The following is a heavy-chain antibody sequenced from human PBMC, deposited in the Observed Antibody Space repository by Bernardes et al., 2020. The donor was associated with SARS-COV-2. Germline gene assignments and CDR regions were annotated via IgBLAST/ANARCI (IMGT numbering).Heavy chain of an antibody. J-gene: IGHJ5*02. V-gene: IGHV3-7*04. D-gene: IGHD2-15*01. CDR3: ARVVVPVVVHWFDT. CDR1: GFTFSSYG. CDR2: IQQVGSGK. Sequence: GGSLRLSCAASGFTFSSYGMSWVRQAPGKGLEWVANIQQVGSGKFFLDSVKGRFTISRDNAKNSVYLQMNSLRADDTAVYYCARVVVPVVVHWFDTWGQGIVVIVSS.